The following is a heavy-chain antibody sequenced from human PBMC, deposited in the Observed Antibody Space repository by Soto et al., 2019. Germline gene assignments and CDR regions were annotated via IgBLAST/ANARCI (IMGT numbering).Heavy chain of an antibody. CDR2: ISSSSSTI. J-gene: IGHJ3*02. D-gene: IGHD3-3*01. Sequence: EVRLVESGGGLVQPGGSLRLSCAASGFTFSSYSMNWVRQAPGKGLEWVSYISSSSSTIYYADSVKGRFTISRDNAKNSLYLQMNSVRAEDTAVYYCARDAYDDFWSGYYGAFDIWGQGTMVTVSS. V-gene: IGHV3-48*01. CDR1: GFTFSSYS. CDR3: ARDAYDDFWSGYYGAFDI.